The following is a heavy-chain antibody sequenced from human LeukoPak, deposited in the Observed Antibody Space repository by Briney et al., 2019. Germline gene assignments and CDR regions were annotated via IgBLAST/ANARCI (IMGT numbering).Heavy chain of an antibody. J-gene: IGHJ5*02. CDR2: IYYSGST. Sequence: NPSETLSLTCTVSRVSISTYYWTWIRQPPGKGLEWIGYIYYSGSTYYNPSLKSRVTISIQTSRNQFSLKLTSVTAADTAVYYCAGDYGDLLTGIRFDTWGQGTLVTVSS. V-gene: IGHV4-59*06. CDR1: RVSISTYY. CDR3: AGDYGDLLTGIRFDT. D-gene: IGHD4-17*01.